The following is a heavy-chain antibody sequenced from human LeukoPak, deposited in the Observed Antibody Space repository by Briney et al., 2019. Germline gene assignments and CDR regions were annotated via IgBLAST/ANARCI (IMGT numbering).Heavy chain of an antibody. J-gene: IGHJ4*02. CDR1: GYTFTGYY. CDR2: ISPKSGGT. Sequence: ASVKVSCKASGYTFTGYYMHWVRQAPGQGLEWMGWISPKSGGTNYAQKFRGRVTITRDTSISTAYMELSSLRSDDTAVYYCAREVRAAAAGSDYWGQGTLLTVSS. V-gene: IGHV1-2*02. D-gene: IGHD6-13*01. CDR3: AREVRAAAAGSDY.